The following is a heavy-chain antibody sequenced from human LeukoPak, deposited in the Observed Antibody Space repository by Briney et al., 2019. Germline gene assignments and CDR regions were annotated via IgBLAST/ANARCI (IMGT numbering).Heavy chain of an antibody. V-gene: IGHV3-21*04. D-gene: IGHD3-10*01. J-gene: IGHJ4*02. Sequence: GGSLRLSCTASGFTFSSCEMNWVRQAPGKGLEWVSSISSSSSYIYYADSVRGRFTISRDNAKNSLYLQMNSLRAEDTAVYYCAKDRVFELWFEEASPYYFDYWGQGTLVTVSS. CDR3: AKDRVFELWFEEASPYYFDY. CDR2: ISSSSSYI. CDR1: GFTFSSCE.